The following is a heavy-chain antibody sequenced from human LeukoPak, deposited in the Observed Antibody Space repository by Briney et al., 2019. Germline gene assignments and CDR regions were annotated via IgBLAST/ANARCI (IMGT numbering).Heavy chain of an antibody. CDR2: IYTSGST. J-gene: IGHJ3*02. D-gene: IGHD5-12*01. V-gene: IGHV4-4*07. Sequence: SETLSLTCTVSGDSISNYYWSWIRQPAGKGLEWIGRIYTSGSTNYNPSLKSRVTISVDTSKNQFSLKLSSVTAADTAVYYCARRREVRWPRSLDDAFDIWGQGTMVTVSS. CDR1: GDSISNYY. CDR3: ARRREVRWPRSLDDAFDI.